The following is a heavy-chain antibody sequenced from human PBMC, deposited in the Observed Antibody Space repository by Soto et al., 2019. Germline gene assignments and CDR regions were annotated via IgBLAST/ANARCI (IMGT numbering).Heavy chain of an antibody. V-gene: IGHV1-2*04. CDR1: GYTFTGYY. Sequence: ASVKVSCKASGYTFTGYYMHWVRQAPGQGLEWMGWINPNSGGTNYAQKFQGWVTMTRDTSISTAYMELSRLRSDDTAVYYCALLSYYDFWSGKSYGMDVWGQGTTVTVSS. D-gene: IGHD3-3*01. CDR3: ALLSYYDFWSGKSYGMDV. CDR2: INPNSGGT. J-gene: IGHJ6*02.